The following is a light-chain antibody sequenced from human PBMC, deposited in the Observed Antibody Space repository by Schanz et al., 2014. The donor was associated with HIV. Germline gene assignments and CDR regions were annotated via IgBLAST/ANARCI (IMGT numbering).Light chain of an antibody. V-gene: IGLV1-44*01. CDR3: SSYTSSSTVV. J-gene: IGLJ2*01. CDR2: SNN. CDR1: SSNVGRNT. Sequence: QSVLTQPPSASGTPGQRVTISCSGSSSNVGRNTVNWYQHLPGTAPKLLIYSNNQRPSGVSNRFSGSKSGNTASLTISGLQAEDEDDYYCSSYTSSSTVVFGGGTKLTVL.